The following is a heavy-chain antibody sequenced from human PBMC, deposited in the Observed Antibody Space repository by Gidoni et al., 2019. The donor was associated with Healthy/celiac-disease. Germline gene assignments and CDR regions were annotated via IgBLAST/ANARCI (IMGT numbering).Heavy chain of an antibody. CDR2: INAGNCNT. J-gene: IGHJ3*02. CDR1: GSPFNSHS. CDR3: ARSLGYYDSSGIDAFDI. D-gene: IGHD3-22*01. V-gene: IGHV1-3*01. Sequence: QVPLVQSGAEVEKPGGSVEGSCKASGSPFNSHSMHWVRQAPGQRLEWMGWINAGNCNTKYSQKFQGRVTITRDTSASTAYMELSSLRSEDTAVYYCARSLGYYDSSGIDAFDIWGQGTMVTVSS.